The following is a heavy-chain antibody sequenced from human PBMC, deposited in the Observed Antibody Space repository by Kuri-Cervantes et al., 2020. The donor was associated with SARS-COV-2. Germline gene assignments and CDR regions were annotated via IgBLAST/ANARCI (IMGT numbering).Heavy chain of an antibody. D-gene: IGHD1-1*01. CDR3: ARGLGTADAFDI. J-gene: IGHJ3*02. Sequence: GESLKISCAASGFTFSSYWMSWVRQAPGKGLEWVANIKQDGSEKYYVDSVKGRFTISRDNAKNSLYPQMNSLRAEDTAVYYCARGLGTADAFDIWGQGTMVTVSS. V-gene: IGHV3-7*05. CDR2: IKQDGSEK. CDR1: GFTFSSYW.